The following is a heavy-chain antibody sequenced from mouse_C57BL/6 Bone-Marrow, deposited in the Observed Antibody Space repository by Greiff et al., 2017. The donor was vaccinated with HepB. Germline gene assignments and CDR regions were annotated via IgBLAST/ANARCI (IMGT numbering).Heavy chain of an antibody. J-gene: IGHJ2*01. D-gene: IGHD2-4*01. Sequence: QVQLKQPGAELVKPGASVKLSCKASGYTFTSYWMQWVKQRPGQGLEWIGEIDPSESYTNYNQKFKGKATLTVDTSSSTAYMQLSSLTSEDSAVYYCARSYDYYFDYWGQGTTLTVSS. V-gene: IGHV1-50*01. CDR3: ARSYDYYFDY. CDR1: GYTFTSYW. CDR2: IDPSESYT.